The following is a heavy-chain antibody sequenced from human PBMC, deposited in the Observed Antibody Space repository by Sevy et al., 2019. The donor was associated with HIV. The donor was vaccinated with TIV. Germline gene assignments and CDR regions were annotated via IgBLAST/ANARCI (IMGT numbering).Heavy chain of an antibody. CDR1: GYTFTRYG. CDR2: ISAYNGNT. J-gene: IGHJ5*02. CDR3: ARSITGTTPYNWLDP. D-gene: IGHD1-7*01. V-gene: IGHV1-18*01. Sequence: ASVKVSCKASGYTFTRYGISWVRQAPGQGLEWMRWISAYNGNTNYAQKLQGRVTMTTDTSTSTAYMELRSLRSDDTAVYYCARSITGTTPYNWLDPWGQGTLVTVSS.